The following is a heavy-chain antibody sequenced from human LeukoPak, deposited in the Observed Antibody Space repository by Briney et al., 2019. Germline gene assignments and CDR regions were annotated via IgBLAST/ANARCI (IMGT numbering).Heavy chain of an antibody. CDR1: GYRFTSYD. CDR2: INPSGGGT. D-gene: IGHD3-10*01. Sequence: ASVKVSCKASGYRFTSYDMHWVRQAPGQGLEWMGIINPSGGGTSYAQKFQGRVTMTRDTSASTVYMELSSLRSEDTAVYYCARAYGSGSYLYWGQGTLATVSS. CDR3: ARAYGSGSYLY. V-gene: IGHV1-46*01. J-gene: IGHJ4*02.